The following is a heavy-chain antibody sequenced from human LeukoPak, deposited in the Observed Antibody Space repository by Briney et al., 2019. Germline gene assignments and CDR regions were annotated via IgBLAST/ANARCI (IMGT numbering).Heavy chain of an antibody. CDR2: IYTSGST. D-gene: IGHD3-9*01. Sequence: SETLSLTCTVSGGSISSYYWSWIRPPAGKGLEWIGRIYTSGSTNYNPSLKSRVTMSVDTSKNQFSLKLSSVTAADTAVYYCARVRPHYDILTGYYLPYHYYMDVWGKGTTVTVSS. CDR1: GGSISSYY. CDR3: ARVRPHYDILTGYYLPYHYYMDV. J-gene: IGHJ6*03. V-gene: IGHV4-4*07.